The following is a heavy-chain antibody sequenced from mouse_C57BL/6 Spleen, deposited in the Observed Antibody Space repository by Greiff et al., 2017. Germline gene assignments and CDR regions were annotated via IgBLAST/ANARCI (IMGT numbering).Heavy chain of an antibody. CDR2: IRSKSSNYAT. V-gene: IGHV10-3*01. J-gene: IGHJ4*01. Sequence: EVKLVESGGGLVQPKGSLKLSCAASGFTFNTYAMHWVRQAPGKGLEWVARIRSKSSNYATYYADSVKDRFTISRDDSQSMLYLQMNNLKTEDTAMYYCVRGDYYGSSYLYAMDYWGQGTSVTVSS. CDR3: VRGDYYGSSYLYAMDY. CDR1: GFTFNTYA. D-gene: IGHD1-1*01.